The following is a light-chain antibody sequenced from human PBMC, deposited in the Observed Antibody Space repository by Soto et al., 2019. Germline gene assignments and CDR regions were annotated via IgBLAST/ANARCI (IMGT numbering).Light chain of an antibody. V-gene: IGLV3-21*04. CDR2: SDT. CDR1: NIGSKG. Sequence: SYELTQPPSVSVAPGKTASISCGGNNIGSKGVHWYQQKPGQAPVLVIYSDTDLPPVIPERFSGSNSANLATLTISRVEAGDVDDYYCQVWDSGSAPVVFGGGNKRTVL. J-gene: IGLJ2*01. CDR3: QVWDSGSAPVV.